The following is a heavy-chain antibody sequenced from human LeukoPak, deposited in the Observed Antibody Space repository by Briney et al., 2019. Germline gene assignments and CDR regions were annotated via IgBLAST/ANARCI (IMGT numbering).Heavy chain of an antibody. V-gene: IGHV4-39*07. D-gene: IGHD3-10*01. CDR2: IYYSGST. Sequence: PSETLSLTCTVSGGSISSSSYYWGWIRQPPGKGLEWIGSIYYSGSTYYNPSLKSRVTMSVDTSKNQFSLRLSSVTAADTAVYYCARAVYYGSAHDYWGQGTLVTVSS. CDR3: ARAVYYGSAHDY. CDR1: GGSISSSSYY. J-gene: IGHJ4*02.